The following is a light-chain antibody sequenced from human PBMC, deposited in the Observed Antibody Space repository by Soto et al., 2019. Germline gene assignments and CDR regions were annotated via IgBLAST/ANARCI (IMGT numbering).Light chain of an antibody. Sequence: DVVMTQTPLSLSVAPGQPASISCKSSQSLLHITGETFLFWYLQKPGQSPQLLIYEVSTRVSGVPDRFSGRGSGTDFPLEISRVETDDVRIYYCMQSTQLPPTFGQGTRLEL. CDR1: QSLLHITGETF. CDR3: MQSTQLPPT. CDR2: EVS. V-gene: IGKV2D-29*02. J-gene: IGKJ5*01.